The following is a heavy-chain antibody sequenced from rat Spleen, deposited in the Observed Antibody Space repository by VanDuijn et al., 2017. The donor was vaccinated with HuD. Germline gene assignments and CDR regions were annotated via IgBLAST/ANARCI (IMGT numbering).Heavy chain of an antibody. CDR1: GFTFNNNW. Sequence: EVQLVESGGGLVQPGRSLKLSCVASGFTFNNNWMSWIRQAPGKGLEWVASITNTGGSTYYPDSVKGRFTISRNNAQNTLYLQMNSLRSEDTATYYCTNNWELYYWGQGVMVTVSS. CDR3: TNNWELYY. CDR2: ITNTGGST. D-gene: IGHD5-1*01. V-gene: IGHV5-31*01. J-gene: IGHJ2*01.